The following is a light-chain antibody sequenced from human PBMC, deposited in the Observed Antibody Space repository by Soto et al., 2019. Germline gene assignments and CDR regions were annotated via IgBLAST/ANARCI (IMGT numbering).Light chain of an antibody. CDR2: DVT. J-gene: IGLJ1*01. V-gene: IGLV2-14*01. CDR3: ISYTSSDTYV. CDR1: STDVGGYKY. Sequence: QSALTQPASVSGSPGQSITIYCTGTSTDVGGYKYVSWYQQHPGKAPKLMIYDVTSRPSGISNRFSGSKSGNTAFLIISGLQAEDEADYYCISYTSSDTYVFGTGTKLTVL.